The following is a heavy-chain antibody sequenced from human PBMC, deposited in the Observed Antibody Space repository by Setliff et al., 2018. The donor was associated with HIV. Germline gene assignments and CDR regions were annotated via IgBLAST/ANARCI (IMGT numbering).Heavy chain of an antibody. CDR2: IDHSGST. CDR1: DGSFSGYY. CDR3: ARALANWVGRRAFDI. J-gene: IGHJ3*02. V-gene: IGHV4-34*01. Sequence: SETLSLTCAVHDGSFSGYYWSWIRQPPGKGLEWIGEIDHSGSTNYNPSLKSRVTVSVDTSKKQLSLRLSSVTAADTAVYFCARALANWVGRRAFDIWGQGTMVTVSS. D-gene: IGHD1-1*01.